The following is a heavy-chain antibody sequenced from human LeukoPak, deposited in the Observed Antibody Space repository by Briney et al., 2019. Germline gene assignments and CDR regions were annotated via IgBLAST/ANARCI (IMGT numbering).Heavy chain of an antibody. CDR1: GGTFSSYA. CDR2: IIPIFGTA. Sequence: SVKVSCKASGGTFSSYAISWVRQAPGQGLEWMGGIIPIFGTANYAQKFQGRVTITADKSTSTAYMELSSLRSEDTAVYYCVVISGGYNVDYWGQGTLVTVSS. D-gene: IGHD3-22*01. V-gene: IGHV1-69*06. CDR3: VVISGGYNVDY. J-gene: IGHJ4*02.